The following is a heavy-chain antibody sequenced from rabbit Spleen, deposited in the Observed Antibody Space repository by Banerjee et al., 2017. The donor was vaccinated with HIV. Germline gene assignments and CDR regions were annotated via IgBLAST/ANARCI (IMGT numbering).Heavy chain of an antibody. Sequence: QEQLVESGGGLVQPGGSLKLSCKASGFDFSNYGVSWVRQTPGKGLEWIGYIEPIFGRTYYASWVDGRFTISSHNAQNTLYLQLNSLTAADTATYFCARDPGIVPSNLWGPGTLVTVS. CDR1: GFDFSNYG. J-gene: IGHJ4*01. D-gene: IGHD7-1*01. CDR2: IEPIFGRT. V-gene: IGHV1S47*01. CDR3: ARDPGIVPSNL.